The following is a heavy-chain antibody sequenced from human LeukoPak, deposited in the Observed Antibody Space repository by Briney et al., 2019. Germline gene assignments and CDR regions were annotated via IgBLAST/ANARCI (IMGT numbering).Heavy chain of an antibody. CDR1: GDSITSRNYY. Sequence: SETLSLTCSVSGDSITSRNYYWGWVRQPPGKGLEGIGTIYYSGSTYYNPSLKSRVTISVDTSKNRFSLQLTSVTAGDTAVYYCASRPGGPEYFGSGSSPWGQGTLVTVSS. CDR2: IYYSGST. J-gene: IGHJ4*02. D-gene: IGHD3-10*01. V-gene: IGHV4-39*01. CDR3: ASRPGGPEYFGSGSSP.